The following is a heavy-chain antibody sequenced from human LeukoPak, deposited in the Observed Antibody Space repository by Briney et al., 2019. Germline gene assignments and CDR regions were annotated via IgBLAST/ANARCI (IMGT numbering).Heavy chain of an antibody. CDR2: IYSGGTT. CDR1: GFTVSTNC. V-gene: IGHV3-53*04. J-gene: IGHJ4*02. D-gene: IGHD5-18*01. Sequence: GASLRLSCAASGFTVSTNCMTWVRQAPGKGLECVSTIYSGGTTYYADSVMGRFTISRHNSRNTLYLQMNSLRAEDTAVYYCARVDTVMAYYFDLWGQGTLVTVSS. CDR3: ARVDTVMAYYFDL.